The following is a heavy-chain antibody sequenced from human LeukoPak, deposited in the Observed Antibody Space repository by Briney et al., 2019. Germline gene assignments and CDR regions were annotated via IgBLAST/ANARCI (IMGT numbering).Heavy chain of an antibody. V-gene: IGHV4-39*01. J-gene: IGHJ4*02. D-gene: IGHD6-19*01. Sequence: SETLSLTCTVSGGSISSSSYYWGWIRQPPGKGLGWIGSIYYSGSTYYNPSLKSRVTISVDTSKNQFSLKLSSVTAADTAVYYCARLAVAGTWYIASYFDYWGQGTLVTVSS. CDR3: ARLAVAGTWYIASYFDY. CDR2: IYYSGST. CDR1: GGSISSSSYY.